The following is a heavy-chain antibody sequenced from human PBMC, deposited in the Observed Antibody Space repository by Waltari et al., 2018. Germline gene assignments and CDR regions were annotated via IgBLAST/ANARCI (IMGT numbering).Heavy chain of an antibody. D-gene: IGHD3-10*01. Sequence: EVQLLQSGGGLMQPGGSLRLSCQASGFTLSNFGLNWFRQAPGKGLEWVSVVTASGDITYYADSVKGRFLISRDNSRNTLFLDMTSLRAEDTAVYYCAKPGGFGSLTPIYGLDVWGRGTAVTVSS. CDR1: GFTLSNFG. CDR3: AKPGGFGSLTPIYGLDV. CDR2: VTASGDIT. J-gene: IGHJ6*02. V-gene: IGHV3-23*01.